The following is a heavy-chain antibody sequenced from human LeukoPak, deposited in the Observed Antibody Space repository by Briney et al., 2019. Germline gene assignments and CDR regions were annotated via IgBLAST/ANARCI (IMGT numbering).Heavy chain of an antibody. CDR3: AREKYSGSYFPDAFDI. Sequence: GASVKVSCKASGYTFTSYGISWVRQAPGQGLEWMGWISAYNGNTNYAQKLQGRVTMTKDTSTSTAYMELRSLRSDDTAVYYCAREKYSGSYFPDAFDIWGQGTMVTVSS. V-gene: IGHV1-18*01. CDR1: GYTFTSYG. D-gene: IGHD1-26*01. J-gene: IGHJ3*02. CDR2: ISAYNGNT.